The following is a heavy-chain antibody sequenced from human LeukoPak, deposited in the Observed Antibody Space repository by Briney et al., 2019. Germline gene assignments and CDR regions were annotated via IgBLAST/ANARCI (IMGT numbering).Heavy chain of an antibody. CDR1: GGTFSSYA. D-gene: IGHD2-21*02. Sequence: ASVKVSCKASGGTFSSYAISWVRQAPGQGLEWMGRIIPILGIANYAQMFQGRVTITADKSTSTAYMELSSLRSEDTAVYYCARSLYIVVVTAQPEAFDYWGQGTLVTVSS. V-gene: IGHV1-69*04. CDR3: ARSLYIVVVTAQPEAFDY. CDR2: IIPILGIA. J-gene: IGHJ4*02.